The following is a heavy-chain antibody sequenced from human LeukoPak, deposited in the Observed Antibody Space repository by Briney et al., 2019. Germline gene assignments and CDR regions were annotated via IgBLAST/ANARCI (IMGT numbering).Heavy chain of an antibody. Sequence: GGSLRLSCAASGFTFSSYAMPWVRQAPGKGLEWVAVISYDGSNKYYADSVKGRFTISRDNSKNTLYLQMNSLRAEDTAVYYCARESYDSSGYPTPDYWGQGTLVSVSS. CDR3: ARESYDSSGYPTPDY. V-gene: IGHV3-30-3*01. CDR2: ISYDGSNK. CDR1: GFTFSSYA. D-gene: IGHD3-22*01. J-gene: IGHJ4*02.